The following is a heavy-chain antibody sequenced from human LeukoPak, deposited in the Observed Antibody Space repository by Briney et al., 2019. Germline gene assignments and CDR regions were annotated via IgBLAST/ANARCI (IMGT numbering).Heavy chain of an antibody. D-gene: IGHD2-15*01. CDR3: ARDRCSGGSCYTL. V-gene: IGHV3-7*01. CDR1: GLTFSSYG. Sequence: QAGGSLRLSCAASGLTFSSYGMSWVRQAPGKGLEWVANIKQDGSEKYYVDSVKGRFTISRDNAKNSLYLQMNSLRAEDTAVYCCARDRCSGGSCYTLWGQGTLVTVSS. J-gene: IGHJ4*02. CDR2: IKQDGSEK.